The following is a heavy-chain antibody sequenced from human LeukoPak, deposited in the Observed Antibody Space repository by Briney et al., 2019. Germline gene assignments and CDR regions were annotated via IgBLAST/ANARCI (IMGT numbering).Heavy chain of an antibody. CDR2: IGTVGDT. J-gene: IGHJ4*02. CDR1: GFIFSNSD. D-gene: IGHD2-15*01. V-gene: IGHV3-13*01. CDR3: ARRGYCSGGTCYPIDY. Sequence: GGSLRLSCAASGFIFSNSDMHWVRQVTGKGLEWVATIGTVGDTYYPDSVKGRFTISRENAKNSFYLQMNSLRAGDTAVYYCARRGYCSGGTCYPIDYWGQGTLVTVSS.